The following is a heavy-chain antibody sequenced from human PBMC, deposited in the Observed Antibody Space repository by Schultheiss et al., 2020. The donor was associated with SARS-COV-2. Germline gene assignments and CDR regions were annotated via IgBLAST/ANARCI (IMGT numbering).Heavy chain of an antibody. J-gene: IGHJ6*03. CDR3: ASSSGWYGAYYYYYYIDV. Sequence: SCTVSGGSISSGGYYWSWIRQHPGKGLEWIGYIYYSGSTYYNPSLKSRVTISVDTSKNQFSLKLSSVTAADTAVYYCASSSGWYGAYYYYYYIDVWGKGTTVTVSS. V-gene: IGHV4-31*03. CDR2: IYYSGST. CDR1: GGSISSGGYY. D-gene: IGHD6-19*01.